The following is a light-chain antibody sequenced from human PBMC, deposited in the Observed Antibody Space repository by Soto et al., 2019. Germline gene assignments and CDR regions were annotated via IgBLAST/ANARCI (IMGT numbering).Light chain of an antibody. V-gene: IGKV3-20*01. Sequence: EIVLTQSPGTLSLSPGETTTLSCRASQSVSSNYLAWYQQKPGQAPRLLIYGASNRATGIPDRFSGSGSGTDFTLTISRLEPDDFAVYYCQQYGSSGTFGQGTKV. CDR2: GAS. CDR1: QSVSSNY. J-gene: IGKJ1*01. CDR3: QQYGSSGT.